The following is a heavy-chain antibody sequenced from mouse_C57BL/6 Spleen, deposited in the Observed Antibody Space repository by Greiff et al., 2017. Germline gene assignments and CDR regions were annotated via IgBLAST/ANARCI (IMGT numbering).Heavy chain of an antibody. CDR2: ISDGGSYT. CDR1: GFTFSSYA. D-gene: IGHD4-1*01. J-gene: IGHJ2*01. Sequence: EVQLVESGGGLVKPGGSLKLSCAASGFTFSSYAMSWVRQTPEKRLEWVATISDGGSYTYYPDNVKGRFTISRDNAKNNLYLQMSHLKSEDTAMYYCARDRLGRGYYFDYWGQGTTLTVSS. V-gene: IGHV5-4*01. CDR3: ARDRLGRGYYFDY.